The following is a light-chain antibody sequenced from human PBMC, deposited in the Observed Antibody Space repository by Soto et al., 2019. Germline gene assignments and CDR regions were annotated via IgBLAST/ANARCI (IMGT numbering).Light chain of an antibody. J-gene: IGKJ1*01. V-gene: IGKV3-20*01. CDR1: QIISSAS. Sequence: EIVLTQSPGTLSLSPGDRATLSGRASQIISSASLAWYQQRPGQAPRLLIYASSSRATGIPDRFSGSGSGTDFTLTISRLEPEDFAVYYCQQCGSSLPWTFGQGTKVEMK. CDR3: QQCGSSLPWT. CDR2: ASS.